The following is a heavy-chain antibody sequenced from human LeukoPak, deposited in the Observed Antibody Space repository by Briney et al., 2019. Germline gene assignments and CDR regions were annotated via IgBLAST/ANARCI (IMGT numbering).Heavy chain of an antibody. CDR3: AKDFLRLVSVVVPAATYFDY. CDR2: ISGSGGST. J-gene: IGHJ4*02. V-gene: IGHV3-23*01. Sequence: PGGSLGLSCAASGFTFSSYAMSRVRQAPGKGLEWVSAISGSGGSTYYADSVKGRFTISRDNSKNTLYLQMNSLRAEDTAVYYCAKDFLRLVSVVVPAATYFDYWGQGTLVTVSS. D-gene: IGHD2-2*01. CDR1: GFTFSSYA.